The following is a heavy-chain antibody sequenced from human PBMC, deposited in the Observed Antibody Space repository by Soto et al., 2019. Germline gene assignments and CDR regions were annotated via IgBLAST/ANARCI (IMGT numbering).Heavy chain of an antibody. CDR1: GFTFSSYA. Sequence: GGSLRLSCAASGFTFSSYAMSWVRQAPGKGLEWVSAISGSGGSTYYADSVKGRFTISRDYSKNTLFLQMNSLRAEDTAVYYCAKDEDFWSGYNRYYYMDVWGKGTTVTVSS. D-gene: IGHD3-3*01. V-gene: IGHV3-23*01. CDR3: AKDEDFWSGYNRYYYMDV. J-gene: IGHJ6*03. CDR2: ISGSGGST.